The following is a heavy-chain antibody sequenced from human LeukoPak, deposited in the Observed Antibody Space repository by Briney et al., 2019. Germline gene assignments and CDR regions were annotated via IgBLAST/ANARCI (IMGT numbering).Heavy chain of an antibody. D-gene: IGHD6-13*01. V-gene: IGHV4-59*01. Sequence: SETLSLTCTVSGGSISSYYWSWIRQPPGKGLEWIGYIYYSGSTNYNPSLKSRVTISVGTSKNQFSLKLSSVTAADTAVYYCARVEAAGIDYWGQGTLVTVSS. CDR1: GGSISSYY. J-gene: IGHJ4*02. CDR3: ARVEAAGIDY. CDR2: IYYSGST.